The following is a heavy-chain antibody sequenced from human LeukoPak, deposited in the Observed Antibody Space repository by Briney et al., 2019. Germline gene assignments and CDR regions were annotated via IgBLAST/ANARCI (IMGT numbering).Heavy chain of an antibody. J-gene: IGHJ4*02. CDR2: IYYSGST. Sequence: SETLSLTCTVSGGSISIYYWSWIRQPPGKGLEWIGYIYYSGSTNYNPSLKSRVTISVDTSKNQFSLKLSSVTAADTAVYYCARETNYDSSLDYWGQGTLVTVSS. CDR3: ARETNYDSSLDY. V-gene: IGHV4-59*01. D-gene: IGHD3-22*01. CDR1: GGSISIYY.